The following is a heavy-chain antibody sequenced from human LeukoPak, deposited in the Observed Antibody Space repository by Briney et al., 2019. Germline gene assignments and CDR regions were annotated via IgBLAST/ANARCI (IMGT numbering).Heavy chain of an antibody. Sequence: SQTLSLTCSVSGDSISSGDYYWSWIRQPPGKGLEWIGYIYYSGSTYYNPSLKSRVTISVDTSKNQFSLKLSSVTAADTAVYYCARGSYYYGMDVWGQGTTVTVSS. V-gene: IGHV4-30-4*01. CDR2: IYYSGST. J-gene: IGHJ6*02. CDR3: ARGSYYYGMDV. CDR1: GDSISSGDYY.